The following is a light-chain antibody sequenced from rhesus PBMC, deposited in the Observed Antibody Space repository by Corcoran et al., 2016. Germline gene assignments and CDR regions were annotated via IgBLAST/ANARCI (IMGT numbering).Light chain of an antibody. V-gene: IGKV1-25*01. J-gene: IGKJ1*01. CDR1: QGITND. Sequence: DIQMTQSPSSLSASVGDRVTITCRASQGITNDLAWYQQKPWETPNLLIYEASSLQSGIPSRFSGSGSGTDFTLTISSLQSEDFATYYCQHYYSTPWTFGQGTKVEIK. CDR2: EAS. CDR3: QHYYSTPWT.